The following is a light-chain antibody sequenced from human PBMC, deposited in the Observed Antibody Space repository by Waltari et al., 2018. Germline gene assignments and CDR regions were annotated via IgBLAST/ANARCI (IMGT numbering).Light chain of an antibody. V-gene: IGKV3-11*01. J-gene: IGKJ1*01. Sequence: ELVLTQSPATLSLSPGERATLSCRASQSVSSHLAWYQHKPGQAPRLLIYDASNRATGIPTRFSGSGSGTDFTLTISSLEPEDFAVYYCQQRSNWPRTFGQGTKVEMK. CDR2: DAS. CDR1: QSVSSH. CDR3: QQRSNWPRT.